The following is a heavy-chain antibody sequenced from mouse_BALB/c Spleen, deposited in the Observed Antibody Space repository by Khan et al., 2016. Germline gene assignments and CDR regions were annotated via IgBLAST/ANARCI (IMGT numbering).Heavy chain of an antibody. CDR1: GYTFSSYF. J-gene: IGHJ4*01. D-gene: IGHD1-1*01. Sequence: QVRLQQSGAELVSPGASVKLSCKTSGYTFSSYFIYWVKQRPGQGLEWIGEIKPSNGGTNFNENFKSKATLTVDKSSSTSYIQLTSLTSEDSAVYYCTRGLYYYGTSYGRYYAMDYWGQGTSVTVSS. CDR3: TRGLYYYGTSYGRYYAMDY. V-gene: IGHV1S81*02. CDR2: IKPSNGGT.